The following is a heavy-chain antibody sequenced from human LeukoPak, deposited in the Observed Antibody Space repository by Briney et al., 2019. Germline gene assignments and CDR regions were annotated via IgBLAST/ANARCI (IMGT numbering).Heavy chain of an antibody. CDR2: IYYSGTT. Sequence: PSETLSLTCTVSGGSISYYYWSWIRQSPGKGLEWIGYIYYSGTTNYNPSLKSRVTISVDTSKNQFTLQLRSVTAADTAVYYCAREDPQTTVPEGMDVWGQGTTVTVSS. V-gene: IGHV4-59*01. CDR3: AREDPQTTVPEGMDV. CDR1: GGSISYYY. J-gene: IGHJ6*02. D-gene: IGHD4-17*01.